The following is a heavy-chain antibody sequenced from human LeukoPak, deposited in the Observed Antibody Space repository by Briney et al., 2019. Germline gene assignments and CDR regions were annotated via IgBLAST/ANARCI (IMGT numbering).Heavy chain of an antibody. Sequence: ASVKVSCKASGYTFTSYGISGARQAPGQGLEWMGWISAYNGNTNYAQKLQGRVTMTTDTSTSTAYMELRSLRSDDTAVYYCAREWYYDSSGSEGFDPWGQGTLVTVSS. D-gene: IGHD3-22*01. CDR3: AREWYYDSSGSEGFDP. CDR2: ISAYNGNT. J-gene: IGHJ5*02. CDR1: GYTFTSYG. V-gene: IGHV1-18*01.